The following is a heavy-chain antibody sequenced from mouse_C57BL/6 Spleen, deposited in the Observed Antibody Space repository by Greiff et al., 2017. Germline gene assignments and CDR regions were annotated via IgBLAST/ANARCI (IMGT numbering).Heavy chain of an antibody. CDR3: ASVLYGSDYFDY. J-gene: IGHJ2*01. Sequence: VQLQQSGPGLVKPSQSLSLTCSVTGYSITSGYYWNWIRQFPGNKLEWMGYISYDGSNNYNPSLKNRISITRDTSKNQFFLKLNSVTTEDTATYYCASVLYGSDYFDYWGQGSTLTVSS. CDR2: ISYDGSN. CDR1: GYSITSGYY. D-gene: IGHD1-1*01. V-gene: IGHV3-6*01.